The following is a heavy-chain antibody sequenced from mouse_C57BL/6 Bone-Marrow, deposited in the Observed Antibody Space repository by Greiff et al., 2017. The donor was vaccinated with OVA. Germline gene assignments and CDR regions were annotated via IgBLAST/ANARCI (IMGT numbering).Heavy chain of an antibody. CDR3: ARGTTVVHYYAMDY. D-gene: IGHD1-1*01. CDR1: GFTFSDYG. CDR2: ISSGSSTI. V-gene: IGHV5-17*01. J-gene: IGHJ4*01. Sequence: EVKLVESGGGLVKPGGSLKLSCAASGFTFSDYGMHWVRQAPEKGLEWVAYISSGSSTIYYADTVKGRFTISRDNAKNTLFLQMTSLRSEDTAMYYCARGTTVVHYYAMDYWGQGTSVTVSS.